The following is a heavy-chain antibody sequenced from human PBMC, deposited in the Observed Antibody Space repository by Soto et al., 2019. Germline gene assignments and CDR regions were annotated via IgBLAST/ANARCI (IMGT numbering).Heavy chain of an antibody. J-gene: IGHJ4*02. V-gene: IGHV4-34*01. CDR2: ITHTGRT. CDR3: ARIYCTSTTCYVVS. Sequence: PSETLSLTCTVSGGSVRSSDYYWSWIRQPPGKGLEWIGEITHTGRTNYNPSLKSRVTISVDTSKNEFSLKLSSVTAADTPVYYCARIYCTSTTCYVVSWGQGTQVTVSS. CDR1: GGSVRSSDYY. D-gene: IGHD2-2*01.